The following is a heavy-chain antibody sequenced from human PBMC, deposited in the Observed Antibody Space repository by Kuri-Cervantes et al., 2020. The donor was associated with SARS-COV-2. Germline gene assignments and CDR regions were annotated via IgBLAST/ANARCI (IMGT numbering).Heavy chain of an antibody. J-gene: IGHJ6*02. CDR3: AKDLHIEGMDV. D-gene: IGHD5-24*01. CDR2: ISSSSSTI. V-gene: IGHV3-48*01. Sequence: GESLKISCAASGFTFSSYSMNWVRQAPGKGLEWVSYISSSSSTIYYADSVKGRFTISRDNAKNSLYLQMNSLRAEDTAVYYCAKDLHIEGMDVWGQGTTVTVSS. CDR1: GFTFSSYS.